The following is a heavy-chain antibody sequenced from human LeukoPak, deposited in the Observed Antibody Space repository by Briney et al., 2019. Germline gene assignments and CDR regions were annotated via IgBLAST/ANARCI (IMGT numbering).Heavy chain of an antibody. Sequence: SETLSLACAVSGGSISSSNAYWGWTRQPPGEGLGWIGCIDYSKKKYYNPSLRGRVTISADTSKNQFSLKLGSVSATDRVVYYCASPRGFSYGYFDNWGQGTRVTVSS. CDR2: IDYSKKK. D-gene: IGHD5-18*01. V-gene: IGHV4-39*07. J-gene: IGHJ4*02. CDR3: ASPRGFSYGYFDN. CDR1: GGSISSSNAY.